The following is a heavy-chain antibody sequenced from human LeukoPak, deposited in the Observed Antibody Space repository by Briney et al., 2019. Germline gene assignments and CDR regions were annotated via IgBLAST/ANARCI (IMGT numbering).Heavy chain of an antibody. J-gene: IGHJ2*01. CDR3: ARVPDPLYGFRDWYFDL. D-gene: IGHD3-10*01. Sequence: SETLSLTCTVSGGSINNIDYRWGWIRQPPGKGLEWIGNIYYSGTTYYNPSLESRVAILVDTSKNQFSLRLSSVTASDTAMYYCARVPDPLYGFRDWYFDLWGRGTLVAVSS. CDR1: GGSINNIDYR. CDR2: IYYSGTT. V-gene: IGHV4-39*01.